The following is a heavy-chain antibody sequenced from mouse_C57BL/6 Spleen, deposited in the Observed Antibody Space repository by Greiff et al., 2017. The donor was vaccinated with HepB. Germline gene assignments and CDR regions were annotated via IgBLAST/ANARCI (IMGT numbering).Heavy chain of an antibody. CDR2: INPNNGGT. D-gene: IGHD2-2*01. J-gene: IGHJ2*01. Sequence: VQLQQSGPELVKPGASVKISCKASGYTFTDYYMNWVKQSHGKSLEWIGDINPNNGGTSYNQKFKGKATLTVDKSSSTAYMELRSLTSEDSAVYYCARWGYDGPWGQGTTLTVSS. CDR3: ARWGYDGP. V-gene: IGHV1-26*01. CDR1: GYTFTDYY.